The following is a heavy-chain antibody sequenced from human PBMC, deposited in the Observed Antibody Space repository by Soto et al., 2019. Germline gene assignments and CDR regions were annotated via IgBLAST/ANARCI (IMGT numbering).Heavy chain of an antibody. CDR1: GGTFSSYA. Sequence: GASVKVSCKASGGTFSSYAISWVRQAPGQGLEWMGGIIPIFGTANYAKKFQGRVTITADKSTRTAYMELSSLRSEETAVYYCATRDHGHYWGQGTLGTVSS. J-gene: IGHJ4*02. CDR3: ATRDHGHY. V-gene: IGHV1-69*06. CDR2: IIPIFGTA.